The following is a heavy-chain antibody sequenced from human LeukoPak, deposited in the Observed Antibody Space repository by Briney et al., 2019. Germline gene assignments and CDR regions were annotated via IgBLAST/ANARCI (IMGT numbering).Heavy chain of an antibody. D-gene: IGHD3-9*01. J-gene: IGHJ4*02. V-gene: IGHV1-2*02. CDR3: ARDQTSYYDILTGYYQFDY. CDR2: INPNSGGT. Sequence: ASVKVSCKAFGYTFTSNYMHWVRQAPGQGLEWMGWINPNSGGTNYAQKFQGRVTMTRDTSISTAYMELSRLRSDDTAVYYCARDQTSYYDILTGYYQFDYWGQGTLVTVSS. CDR1: GYTFTSNY.